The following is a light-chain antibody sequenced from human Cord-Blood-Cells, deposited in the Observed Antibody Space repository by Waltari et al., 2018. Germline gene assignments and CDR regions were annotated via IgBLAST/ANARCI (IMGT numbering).Light chain of an antibody. CDR1: QSVLYSSNNKNY. V-gene: IGKV4-1*01. J-gene: IGKJ4*01. Sequence: DIVMTQSPDSLAVSLGERATINSKSSQSVLYSSNNKNYLAVYQQKPGQPPKLLIYWASTRASGVPDRCSGSGSGTDFTRTISSLQAEDVAVYYCQQYDSTPLTFGGGTKVEIK. CDR3: QQYDSTPLT. CDR2: WAS.